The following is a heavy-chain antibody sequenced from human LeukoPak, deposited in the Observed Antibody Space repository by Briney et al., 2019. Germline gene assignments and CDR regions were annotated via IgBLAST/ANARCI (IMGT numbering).Heavy chain of an antibody. J-gene: IGHJ5*02. CDR1: GYTFTSYY. V-gene: IGHV1-46*01. D-gene: IGHD5-12*01. CDR3: ARDRSRVATIRASRYNWFDP. Sequence: ASVKVSCKASGYTFTSYYMHWVRQAPGQGLEWMGIINPSGGSTSYAQKFQGRVTMTRDTSTSTVYMELSSLRSEDTAVYYCARDRSRVATIRASRYNWFDPWGQGTLVTVSS. CDR2: INPSGGST.